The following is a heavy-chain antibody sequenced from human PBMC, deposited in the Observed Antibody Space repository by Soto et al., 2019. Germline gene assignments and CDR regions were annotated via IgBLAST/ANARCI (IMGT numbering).Heavy chain of an antibody. CDR1: GMRFSDAW. J-gene: IGHJ6*02. Sequence: EVRLVESGGGLVKPGESLRLSCVVSGMRFSDAWMTWVRQAPGKGPEWVGQIKSRSSGGTPDYASPARGRFTLSRDDSKDTVYLQMDHLKAEDTAIYYCCKDRPFSFGKVIVTWGQGTTVTVS. CDR3: CKDRPFSFGKVIVT. D-gene: IGHD3-16*02. V-gene: IGHV3-15*01. CDR2: IKSRSSGGTP.